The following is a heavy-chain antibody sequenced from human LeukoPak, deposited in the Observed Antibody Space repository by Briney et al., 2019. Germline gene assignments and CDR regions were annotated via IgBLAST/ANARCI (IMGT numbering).Heavy chain of an antibody. V-gene: IGHV3-48*04. J-gene: IGHJ4*02. D-gene: IGHD3-22*01. CDR3: ARDRSSGYYGTSDY. CDR2: ISSSSNTI. Sequence: PGGSLRLSCAASGFTFSSYSMNWVRQAPGKGLEWVSYISSSSNTIYYADSVKVRFTISRDNAKNSLYLQMNSLRAEDTAVYYCARDRSSGYYGTSDYWGQGTLVTVSS. CDR1: GFTFSSYS.